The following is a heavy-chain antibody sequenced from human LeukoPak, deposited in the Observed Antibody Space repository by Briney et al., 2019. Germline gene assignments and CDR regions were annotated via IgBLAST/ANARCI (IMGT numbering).Heavy chain of an antibody. CDR2: ISANNGDT. CDR1: GYTFTNYG. Sequence: GASVKVTCKASGYTFTNYGISWVRQAPGQGLEWMGWISANNGDTNYAQKFQGRVTLTTDTSTSTAYMELRSLRSDDTAVYYCARKPSGEALDHWGQGTLVTVSS. CDR3: ARKPSGEALDH. J-gene: IGHJ4*02. D-gene: IGHD3-10*01. V-gene: IGHV1-18*01.